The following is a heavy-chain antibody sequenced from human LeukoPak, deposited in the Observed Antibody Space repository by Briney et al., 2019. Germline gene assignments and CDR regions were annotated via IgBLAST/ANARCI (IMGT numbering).Heavy chain of an antibody. D-gene: IGHD4-17*01. CDR1: GYTFTGYY. V-gene: IGHV1-8*02. J-gene: IGHJ5*02. CDR3: ARGYPTEGWFDP. Sequence: GASVKVSCKASGYTFTGYYMHWVRQATGQGLEWMGWMNPNSGNTGYAQKFQGRVTMTRNTSISTAYMELSSLRSEDTAVYYCARGYPTEGWFDPWGQGTLVTVSS. CDR2: MNPNSGNT.